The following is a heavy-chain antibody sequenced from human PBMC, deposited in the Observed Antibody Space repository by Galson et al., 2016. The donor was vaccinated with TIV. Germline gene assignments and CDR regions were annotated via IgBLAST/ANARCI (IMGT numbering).Heavy chain of an antibody. CDR3: ARDLEGWRRAQYDS. Sequence: SLRLSCAASGFTFTAYWMTWVRQAPGKGLEWVANIRQDGRETYYVDSVKGRFTISRDNAKNFLYLQMSSLRAEDTAFYYCARDLEGWRRAQYDSWGQGTLVTVSS. D-gene: IGHD6-19*01. J-gene: IGHJ4*02. CDR1: GFTFTAYW. CDR2: IRQDGRET. V-gene: IGHV3-7*04.